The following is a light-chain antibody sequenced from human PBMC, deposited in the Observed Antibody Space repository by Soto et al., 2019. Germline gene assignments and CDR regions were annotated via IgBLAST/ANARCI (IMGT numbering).Light chain of an antibody. CDR3: QQYGSSPLT. CDR2: GAS. J-gene: IGKJ3*01. Sequence: ETVLTQSPGTLSLSPGERATLSCRASQTIRSNYLAWYRQTPGQAPRLLIYGASSRATGIADRFSGSGSGTDFTLIIRRLQPDFFALYYCQQYGSSPLTFGPGTKVEIK. V-gene: IGKV3-20*01. CDR1: QTIRSNY.